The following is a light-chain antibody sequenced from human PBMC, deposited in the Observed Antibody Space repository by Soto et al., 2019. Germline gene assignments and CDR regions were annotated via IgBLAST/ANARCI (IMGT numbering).Light chain of an antibody. J-gene: IGKJ1*01. CDR3: QQYNSYPWT. Sequence: AIRMTQSPSTFSASTGDRVTITCRASQGISSCLAWYQQKPGKAPKLLIYKASTLQSGVPSRFSGSGSGTDFTLTISCLQSEDFATYYCQQYNSYPWTFGQGTKVDIK. CDR2: KAS. CDR1: QGISSC. V-gene: IGKV1-8*01.